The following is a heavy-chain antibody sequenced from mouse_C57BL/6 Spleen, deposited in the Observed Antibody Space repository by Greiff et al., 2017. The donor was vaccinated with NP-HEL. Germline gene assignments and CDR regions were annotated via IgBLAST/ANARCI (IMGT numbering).Heavy chain of an antibody. CDR1: GFTFSDYG. CDR3: AQLGRGYFDV. V-gene: IGHV5-17*01. Sequence: EVKVEESGGGLVKPGGSLKLSCAASGFTFSDYGMHWVRQAPEKGLEWVAYISSGSSTIYYADTVKGRFTISRDNAKNTLFLQMTSLRSEDTAMYYCAQLGRGYFDVWGTGTTVTVSS. D-gene: IGHD4-1*02. J-gene: IGHJ1*03. CDR2: ISSGSSTI.